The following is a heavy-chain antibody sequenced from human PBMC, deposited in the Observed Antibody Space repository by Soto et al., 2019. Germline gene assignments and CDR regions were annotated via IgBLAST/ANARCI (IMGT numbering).Heavy chain of an antibody. V-gene: IGHV3-48*01. J-gene: IGHJ1*01. CDR3: ARYDYDSSGYLRAAEYFQH. D-gene: IGHD3-22*01. CDR1: GLTFSSYS. CDR2: ISSSSSTI. Sequence: EVQLVESGGGLVQPGGSLRLSCAASGLTFSSYSMTWVRQAPGKGLEWVSYISSSSSTIYYADSVKGRFTISRDNAKNSLYLQMNSLRAEDTAVYYCARYDYDSSGYLRAAEYFQHWGQGTLVTVSS.